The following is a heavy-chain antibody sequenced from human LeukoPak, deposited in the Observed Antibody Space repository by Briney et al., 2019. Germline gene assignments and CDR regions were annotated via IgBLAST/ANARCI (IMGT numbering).Heavy chain of an antibody. D-gene: IGHD4-17*01. J-gene: IGHJ4*02. CDR1: GFTITNHY. V-gene: IGHV3-72*01. CDR3: VRVRHGDYFDY. Sequence: GGSLRLSCAASGFTITNHYMDWVRQAPGKGLEWVGRTRNKPNGYTTDYGTSVKGRFIVSRDDSENSLYLQMNGLKTEDTAVYYCVRVRHGDYFDYWGQGTLVTVSS. CDR2: TRNKPNGYTT.